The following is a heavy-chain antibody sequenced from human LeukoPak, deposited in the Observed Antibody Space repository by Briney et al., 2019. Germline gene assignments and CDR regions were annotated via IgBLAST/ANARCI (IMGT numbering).Heavy chain of an antibody. J-gene: IGHJ4*02. V-gene: IGHV3-23*01. CDR1: GFTFSSYA. CDR2: ISGSGGST. CDR3: AKFRGYSSSSPFDY. D-gene: IGHD6-6*01. Sequence: PGGSLRLSCAASGFTFSSYAMSWVRQAPGKGLEWVSAISGSGGSTYYADSVKGRLTISRDNSKNTLYLQMNSLRAEDTAVYYCAKFRGYSSSSPFDYWGQGTLVTVSS.